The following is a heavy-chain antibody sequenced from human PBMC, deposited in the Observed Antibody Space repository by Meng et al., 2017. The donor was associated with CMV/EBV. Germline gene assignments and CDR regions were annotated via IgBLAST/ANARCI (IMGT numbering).Heavy chain of an antibody. Sequence: SRLDFSSYSMHWVRQAPGKGLEWVSSISSSSSYIYYADSVKGRFTISRDNAKNSLYLQMNSLRAEDTAVYYCARVYDSSGWPSPFDYWGQGTLVTVSS. V-gene: IGHV3-21*01. CDR2: ISSSSSYI. CDR3: ARVYDSSGWPSPFDY. J-gene: IGHJ4*02. D-gene: IGHD3-22*01. CDR1: RLDFSSYS.